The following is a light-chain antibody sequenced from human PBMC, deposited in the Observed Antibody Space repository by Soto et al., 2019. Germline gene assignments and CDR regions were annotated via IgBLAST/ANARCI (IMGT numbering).Light chain of an antibody. V-gene: IGKV3-11*01. CDR3: QQRSNWPHRMYT. CDR1: QSVSSY. J-gene: IGKJ2*01. Sequence: EIVLTQSPATLSLSPGERATLSCRASQSVSSYLAWYQQKPGQAPRLLIYDASNRATGIPARFSGSGSGTDFTLTISSLEPEDFAVYYCQQRSNWPHRMYTFGQGTKLEIK. CDR2: DAS.